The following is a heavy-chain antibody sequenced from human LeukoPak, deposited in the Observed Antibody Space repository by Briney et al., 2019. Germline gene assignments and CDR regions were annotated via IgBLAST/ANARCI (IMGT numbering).Heavy chain of an antibody. Sequence: SETLSLTCAVYGGSFSGYYWSWIRQPPGKGLEWIGEINHSGSTNYNPSLKSRVTISVDTSKNQFSLKLSSVTAADTAVYYCARAVLWFGELLSGYYCMDVWGKGTTVTVSS. CDR3: ARAVLWFGELLSGYYCMDV. V-gene: IGHV4-34*01. CDR2: INHSGST. D-gene: IGHD3-10*01. J-gene: IGHJ6*03. CDR1: GGSFSGYY.